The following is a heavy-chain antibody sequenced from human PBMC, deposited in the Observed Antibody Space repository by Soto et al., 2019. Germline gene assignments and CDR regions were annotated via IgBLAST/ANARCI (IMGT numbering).Heavy chain of an antibody. CDR2: ISYDGSNK. D-gene: IGHD3-22*01. CDR3: ARPSADSSASSTRYFDL. Sequence: QVQLVESGGGVVQPGRSLRLSCAASGFTFSYYAMHWVRQAPGKGLEGVAVISYDGSNKYYADSVKGRFTISRDNSKNTLFLQMNSLRAEDTAVFYCARPSADSSASSTRYFDLWGRGTLVTVSS. V-gene: IGHV3-30-3*01. J-gene: IGHJ2*01. CDR1: GFTFSYYA.